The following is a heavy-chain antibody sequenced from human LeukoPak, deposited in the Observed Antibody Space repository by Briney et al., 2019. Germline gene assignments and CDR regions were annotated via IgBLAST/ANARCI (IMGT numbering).Heavy chain of an antibody. CDR1: GGSISSCY. CDR2: IYNSGST. Sequence: PSETLSLTCTVSGGSISSCYWNWIRQPPGKGLEWIGYIYNSGSTNNNPSLKSRVTISVDTSKKQFSLKLSSVTAADTAVYYCARETPYGSGSYPFDYWGQGILVTVS. CDR3: ARETPYGSGSYPFDY. V-gene: IGHV4-59*01. J-gene: IGHJ4*02. D-gene: IGHD3-10*01.